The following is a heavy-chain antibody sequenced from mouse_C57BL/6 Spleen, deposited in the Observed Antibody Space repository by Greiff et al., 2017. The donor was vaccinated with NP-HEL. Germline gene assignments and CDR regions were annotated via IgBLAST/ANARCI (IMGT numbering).Heavy chain of an antibody. Sequence: VQLKQSGPELVKPGASVKIPCKASGYTFTDYNMDWVKQSHGKSLEWIGDINPNNGGTIYNQKFKGKATLTVDKSSSTAYMELRSLTSEDTAVYYCARRVYDYDDYYAMDYWGQGTSVTVSS. J-gene: IGHJ4*01. CDR1: GYTFTDYN. D-gene: IGHD2-4*01. V-gene: IGHV1-18*01. CDR3: ARRVYDYDDYYAMDY. CDR2: INPNNGGT.